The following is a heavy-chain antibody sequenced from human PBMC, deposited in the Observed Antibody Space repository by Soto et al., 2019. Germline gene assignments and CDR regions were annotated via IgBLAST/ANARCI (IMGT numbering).Heavy chain of an antibody. CDR3: VKDPTGTVDY. J-gene: IGHJ4*02. D-gene: IGHD3-10*01. Sequence: GGSLRLSCAASGFTFISYAMSWVLQAPGEGLEWVSTISGNAGRTYYTDSVKGRFTISRDNSKNTLHLQMNSLRVEDTAVYYCVKDPTGTVDYWGRGTLVTVSS. V-gene: IGHV3-23*01. CDR1: GFTFISYA. CDR2: ISGNAGRT.